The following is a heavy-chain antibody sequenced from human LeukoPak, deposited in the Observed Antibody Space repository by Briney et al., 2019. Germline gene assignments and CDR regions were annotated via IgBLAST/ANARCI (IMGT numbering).Heavy chain of an antibody. CDR3: ARCQRTLSWYGGNWFDP. CDR1: GGSISSYY. CDR2: IYYSGST. Sequence: SETLSLTCTVSGGSISSYYWSWIRQPPGKGLEWIGYIYYSGSTNYNPSLKSRVTISVDTSKNQFSLKLSSVTAADTAVYYCARCQRTLSWYGGNWFDPWGQGTLVTVSS. V-gene: IGHV4-59*01. J-gene: IGHJ5*02. D-gene: IGHD6-13*01.